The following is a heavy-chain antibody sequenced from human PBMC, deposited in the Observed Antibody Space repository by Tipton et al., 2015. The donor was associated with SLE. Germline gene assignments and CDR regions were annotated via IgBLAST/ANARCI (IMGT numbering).Heavy chain of an antibody. CDR3: ARDAAVAGSGAFDI. J-gene: IGHJ3*02. CDR1: GYTFTGYY. Sequence: QLVQSGAEVKKPGASVKVSCKASGYTFTGYYMHWVRQAPGQGLEWMGWINPNSGGTNYAQKFQGRVTMTRDTSISTAYMELSRLRSDDTAAYYCARDAAVAGSGAFDIWGQGTMVTVSS. CDR2: INPNSGGT. D-gene: IGHD6-19*01. V-gene: IGHV1-2*02.